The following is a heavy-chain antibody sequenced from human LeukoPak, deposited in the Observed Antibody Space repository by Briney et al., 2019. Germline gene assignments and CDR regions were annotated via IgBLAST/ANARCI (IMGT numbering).Heavy chain of an antibody. CDR3: ARGQWLVSGMDV. J-gene: IGHJ6*02. Sequence: GASVKVSCKASGYTFTSYDINWVRQATGQGLEWMGWMNPNSGNTGYAQKFQGRVTMTRDTSTSTVYMELSSLRSEDTAVYYCARGQWLVSGMDVWGQGTTVTVSS. CDR2: MNPNSGNT. D-gene: IGHD6-19*01. CDR1: GYTFTSYD. V-gene: IGHV1-8*01.